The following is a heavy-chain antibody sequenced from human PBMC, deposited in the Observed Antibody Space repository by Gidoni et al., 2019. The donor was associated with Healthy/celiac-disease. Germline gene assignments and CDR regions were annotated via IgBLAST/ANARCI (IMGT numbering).Heavy chain of an antibody. D-gene: IGHD6-13*01. Sequence: QVQLVQSGAAVKKPGASVKVSCKASGYTFTSYAMHWVRQAPGQRLEWMGWINAGNGNTKYSQKFQGRVTITRDTSASTAYMELSSLRSEDTAVYYCARDLQPAAVTNWFDPWGQGTLVTVSS. CDR3: ARDLQPAAVTNWFDP. V-gene: IGHV1-3*01. CDR2: INAGNGNT. J-gene: IGHJ5*02. CDR1: GYTFTSYA.